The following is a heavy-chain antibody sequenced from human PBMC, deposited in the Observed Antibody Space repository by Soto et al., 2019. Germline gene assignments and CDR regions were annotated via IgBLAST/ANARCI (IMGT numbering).Heavy chain of an antibody. CDR3: AGEERKYGDYPLDY. CDR2: INPSGGST. V-gene: IGHV1-46*01. J-gene: IGHJ4*02. D-gene: IGHD4-17*01. Sequence: QVQLVQSGAEVKKPGASVKVSCKTYGYTFTTYYMHWVRQAPGQRPEWMGVINPSGGSTTYAQKCQGRVTMTRDTSTNTVYMEVSSLRYEVTAVYYCAGEERKYGDYPLDYWGQGTLVTVSS. CDR1: GYTFTTYY.